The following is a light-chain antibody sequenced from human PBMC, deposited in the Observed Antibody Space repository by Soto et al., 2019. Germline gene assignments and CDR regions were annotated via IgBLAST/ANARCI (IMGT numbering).Light chain of an antibody. CDR1: QSVPSTY. Sequence: VLSQSPGRLSLSPGERATLSCRASQSVPSTYFAWYQQKSGQPPRLLISGTSNRATGIPDRFSGSGSGRDFTLTISRLEPEDFAGYFCQQFGNSPWTFGQGTKVEI. CDR2: GTS. V-gene: IGKV3-20*01. CDR3: QQFGNSPWT. J-gene: IGKJ1*01.